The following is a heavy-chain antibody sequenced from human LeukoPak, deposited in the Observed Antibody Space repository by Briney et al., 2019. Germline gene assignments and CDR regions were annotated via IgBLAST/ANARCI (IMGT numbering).Heavy chain of an antibody. Sequence: GGSLRLSCAASGFTFSSYWMSWVRQAPGKGLEWVANMNRDGSEKNYVDSIKGRFTISRDNAANSLYLQMNSLRVEDTAVYYCARDGGIIRFGGQDVWGQGTTVIV. CDR3: ARDGGIIRFGGQDV. CDR1: GFTFSSYW. J-gene: IGHJ6*02. V-gene: IGHV3-7*01. D-gene: IGHD3-16*01. CDR2: MNRDGSEK.